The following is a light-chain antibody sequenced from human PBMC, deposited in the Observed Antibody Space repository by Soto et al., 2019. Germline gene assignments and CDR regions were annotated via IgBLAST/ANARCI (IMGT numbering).Light chain of an antibody. CDR2: DVS. V-gene: IGLV2-8*01. Sequence: QSALTQPPSASGSPGQSVTISCTGSSSDVGGYNYVSWYQQHPGKAPKLMIYDVSKRPSGVPDRFAGSKSGNTASLTVSGLQAEDEADYYCSSYAGSKIVVFGGGPKLTVL. CDR1: SSDVGGYNY. J-gene: IGLJ2*01. CDR3: SSYAGSKIVV.